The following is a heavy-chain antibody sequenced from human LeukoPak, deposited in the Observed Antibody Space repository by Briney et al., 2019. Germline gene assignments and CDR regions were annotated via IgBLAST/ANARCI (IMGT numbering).Heavy chain of an antibody. CDR1: GLSFTSDW. D-gene: IGHD5-24*01. Sequence: GESLKISCKGSGLSFTSDWIGWVRQMPGKGLEWMGSICPGDSDTRYSPSFQGQVTISADKSISTAYLQWSSLKASDTAMYYCARPEMATSSYYFDYWGQGTLVTVSS. J-gene: IGHJ4*02. V-gene: IGHV5-51*01. CDR3: ARPEMATSSYYFDY. CDR2: ICPGDSDT.